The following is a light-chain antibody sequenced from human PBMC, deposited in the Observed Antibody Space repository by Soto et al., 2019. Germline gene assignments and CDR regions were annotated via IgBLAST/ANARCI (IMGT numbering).Light chain of an antibody. CDR1: QSVSSSY. V-gene: IGKV3-20*01. J-gene: IGKJ4*01. Sequence: IVLTQSPGTLSLSRGDRATLSCRASQSVSSSYLAWYQQKPGQAPRLLIYGASNRATGIPDRFSGSGSGTDFTLTISRLEPEDFAVYYCQQYDNSPLTFGGGTKVDIK. CDR3: QQYDNSPLT. CDR2: GAS.